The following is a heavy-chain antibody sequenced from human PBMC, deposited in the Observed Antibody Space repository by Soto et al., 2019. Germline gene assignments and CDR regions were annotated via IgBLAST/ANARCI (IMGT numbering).Heavy chain of an antibody. D-gene: IGHD3-3*01. V-gene: IGHV1-2*02. CDR3: ASLTYYDFWSGTFHY. CDR1: GYTFTGYY. CDR2: INPNSGGT. Sequence: ASVKVSCKASGYTFTGYYMHWVRQAPGQGLEWMGWINPNSGGTNYAQKFQGRVTMTRDTSISTAYMELSRLRSDDTAVYYCASLTYYDFWSGTFHYWGQGTLVTVSS. J-gene: IGHJ4*02.